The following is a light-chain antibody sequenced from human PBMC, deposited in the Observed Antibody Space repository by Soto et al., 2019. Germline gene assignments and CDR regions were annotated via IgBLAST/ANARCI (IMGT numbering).Light chain of an antibody. J-gene: IGLJ2*01. CDR1: SGDIGGYNY. CDR2: DVT. V-gene: IGLV2-14*03. CDR3: SSYTTNSTPVV. Sequence: QSALTQPASVSGSPGQSITISCTGTSGDIGGYNYVSWYQQHPGKAPKLLISDVTNRPSGVSNRFSGSKSGNTASLTISGLQAEDEADYYCSSYTTNSTPVVFGGGTKLTVL.